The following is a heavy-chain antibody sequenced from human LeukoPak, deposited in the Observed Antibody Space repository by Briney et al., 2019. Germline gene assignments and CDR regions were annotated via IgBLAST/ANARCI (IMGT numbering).Heavy chain of an antibody. Sequence: SETLSLTCTVSGGSVSSGNFYWSWIRQPPGKGLEWIGYIFYLGSTYYNLSLKSRVTMSVDTSKNQFSLILRSVTAADTAVYYCARKYPDHWFDPWGQGTLVTVSS. D-gene: IGHD6-6*01. CDR3: ARKYPDHWFDP. CDR1: GGSVSSGNFY. V-gene: IGHV4-30-4*01. J-gene: IGHJ5*02. CDR2: IFYLGST.